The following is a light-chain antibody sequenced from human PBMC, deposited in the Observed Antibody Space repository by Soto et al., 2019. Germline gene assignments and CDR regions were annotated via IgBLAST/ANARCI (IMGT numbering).Light chain of an antibody. CDR1: QTISSW. V-gene: IGKV1-5*03. CDR3: HQYQSYS. J-gene: IGKJ1*01. CDR2: KAS. Sequence: DIQMTQSPSTLSGSVGDRVTITCRASQTISSWLAWYQQKPGKAPKLLIYKASTLKSGVPSRFSGSGSGTDFTLTISSLQPDDFATYYCHQYQSYSFGQGTKV.